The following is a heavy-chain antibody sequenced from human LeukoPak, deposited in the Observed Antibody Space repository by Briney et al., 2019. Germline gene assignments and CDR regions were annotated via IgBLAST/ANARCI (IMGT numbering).Heavy chain of an antibody. CDR3: ARGSGGVEGVFDI. V-gene: IGHV3-21*01. CDR2: ISSSSTYI. Sequence: GGSLRLSCAASGFTFSSHSMNWVRQAPGKGLEWVSSISSSSTYIYYADSVKGRFTISRDNAKNSLYLQMNGLKAEDTEVYYCARGSGGVEGVFDIGGQGTMVTV. J-gene: IGHJ3*02. D-gene: IGHD1-1*01. CDR1: GFTFSSHS.